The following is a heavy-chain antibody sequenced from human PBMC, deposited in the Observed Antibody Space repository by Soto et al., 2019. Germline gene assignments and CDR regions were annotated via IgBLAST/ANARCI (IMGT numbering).Heavy chain of an antibody. J-gene: IGHJ5*02. CDR1: GYTFTSYG. CDR3: ARSYSSYVFHWFDP. Sequence: GASVKVSCKASGYTFTSYGISWVRQAPGQGLEWMGWISAYNGNTNYAQKLQGRVTMTTDTSTSTAYMELRSLRSDDTAVYYCARSYSSYVFHWFDPWGQGTLVTVSS. D-gene: IGHD6-6*01. CDR2: ISAYNGNT. V-gene: IGHV1-18*01.